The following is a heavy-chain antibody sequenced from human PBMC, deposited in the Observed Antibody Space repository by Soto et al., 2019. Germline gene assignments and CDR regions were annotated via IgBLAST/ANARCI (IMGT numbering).Heavy chain of an antibody. D-gene: IGHD3-3*01. V-gene: IGHV4-59*01. Sequence: SETLSLTCTVSGGSISSYYWSWIRQPPGKGLEWIGYIYYSGSTNYNPSLKSRVTISVDTSKNQFSLKLSSVTAADTAVYYCARWLSGYDAFDIWGQGTMVTVSS. CDR2: IYYSGST. J-gene: IGHJ3*02. CDR3: ARWLSGYDAFDI. CDR1: GGSISSYY.